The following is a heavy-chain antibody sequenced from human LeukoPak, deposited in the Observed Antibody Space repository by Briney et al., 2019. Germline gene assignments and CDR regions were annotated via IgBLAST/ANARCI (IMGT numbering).Heavy chain of an antibody. J-gene: IGHJ4*02. D-gene: IGHD6-13*01. Sequence: PGGSLRLSCAASGFTFSDYYMSWIRQAPGKGLEWVAVISYDGSNKYYADSVKGRFTISRDNSKNTLYLQMNSLRAEDTAVYYCAKGEWAAAVDYWGQGTLVTVSS. CDR3: AKGEWAAAVDY. CDR1: GFTFSDYY. V-gene: IGHV3-30*18. CDR2: ISYDGSNK.